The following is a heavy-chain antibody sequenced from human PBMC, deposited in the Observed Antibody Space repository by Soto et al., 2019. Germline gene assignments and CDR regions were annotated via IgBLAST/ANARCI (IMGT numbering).Heavy chain of an antibody. D-gene: IGHD6-6*01. CDR2: ISYDGSNK. Sequence: QVQLVESGGDVVQPGRSLRLSCAASGFTFSSYGMHWVRQAPGKGLEWVAVISYDGSNKYYADSVKGRFTISRDNSKNTLYLQMNSLRAEDTAVYYCAKAGSVAARPIFPDYWGQGTLVTVSS. CDR3: AKAGSVAARPIFPDY. J-gene: IGHJ4*02. CDR1: GFTFSSYG. V-gene: IGHV3-30*18.